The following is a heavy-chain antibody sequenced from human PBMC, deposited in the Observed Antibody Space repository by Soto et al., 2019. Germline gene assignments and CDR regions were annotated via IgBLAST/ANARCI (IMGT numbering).Heavy chain of an antibody. CDR3: AKDLSGWRVRGSIDY. CDR1: GFTFSSFA. V-gene: IGHV3-23*01. Sequence: EVQLLESGGGLVQPGGSLRLSCAASGFTFSSFAMSWVRQAPGKGLEWVSAISGSGGSTYYADSVKGRFTISRDNSKNTLYLQMNSLRAEDTAVYYCAKDLSGWRVRGSIDYWGQGTLVTVSS. J-gene: IGHJ4*02. D-gene: IGHD3-10*01. CDR2: ISGSGGST.